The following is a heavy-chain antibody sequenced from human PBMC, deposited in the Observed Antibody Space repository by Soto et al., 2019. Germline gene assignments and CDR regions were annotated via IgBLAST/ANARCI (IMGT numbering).Heavy chain of an antibody. CDR2: IYYSGTT. Sequence: SETLSLTCTVSGGSKNGHYRSWIRQSPGKGLEWIAYIYYSGTTKYNPSLKSRVTISLDTSKNQFSLKLSSVTPADTAVYYCVRTLTSGRQDSWGQGTLVTVSS. CDR1: GGSKNGHY. J-gene: IGHJ5*01. CDR3: VRTLTSGRQDS. D-gene: IGHD3-10*01. V-gene: IGHV4-59*11.